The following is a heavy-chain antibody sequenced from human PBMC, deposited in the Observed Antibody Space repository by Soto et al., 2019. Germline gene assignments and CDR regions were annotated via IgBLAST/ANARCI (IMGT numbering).Heavy chain of an antibody. V-gene: IGHV1-69*13. D-gene: IGHD2-8*01. J-gene: IGHJ6*02. CDR1: GDTFSNYG. CDR2: IIPIFETT. CDR3: ASGYCANGVCRTGDGGDV. Sequence: GASVKVSCKASGDTFSNYGFSWVRQAPGQGLEWMGRIIPIFETTTYAQKFQGRVTITADESTSTAYMELSSLTSEDTAVYYCASGYCANGVCRTGDGGDVWG.